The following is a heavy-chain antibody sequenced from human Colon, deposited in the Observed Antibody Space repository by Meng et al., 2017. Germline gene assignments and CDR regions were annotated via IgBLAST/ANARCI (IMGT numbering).Heavy chain of an antibody. V-gene: IGHV4-61*01. CDR2: VDYSGST. Sequence: QVQLQESGPGLLRPSETLSLTCTVSGASVSSGNHYWSLIRQPPGKGLEYIAYVDYSGSTHYNPSLKSRVTMSVDTSKKQLSLKLSSVTAADTAVYYCAGGPWEFDYWGQGTLVTVSS. CDR3: AGGPWEFDY. D-gene: IGHD1-26*01. CDR1: GASVSSGNHY. J-gene: IGHJ4*02.